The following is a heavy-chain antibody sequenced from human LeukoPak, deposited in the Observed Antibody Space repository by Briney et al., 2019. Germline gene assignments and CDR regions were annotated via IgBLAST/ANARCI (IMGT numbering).Heavy chain of an antibody. CDR2: ISYVGSNH. J-gene: IGHJ4*02. CDR1: GFSFRTYA. CDR3: AKCRVRGVEYFDN. Sequence: PGGSLRLSCIASGFSFRTYAMHWVRQAPGKGLEWVTFISYVGSNHYYADSVKGRFTISRDNSKNTLYLQMNSRRDEDTAGYYCAKCRVRGVEYFDNWGQGTLVSVSS. D-gene: IGHD3-10*01. V-gene: IGHV3-30*02.